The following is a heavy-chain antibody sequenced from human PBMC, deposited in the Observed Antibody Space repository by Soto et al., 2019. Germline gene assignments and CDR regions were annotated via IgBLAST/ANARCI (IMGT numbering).Heavy chain of an antibody. CDR3: TIWGSGGPPFG. Sequence: GGSLRLSCTASGFTFGDYAMSWFRQAPGKGLEWVGFIRSKAYGGTTEYAASVKGRFTISRDDSKSIAYLQMNSLKTEDTAVYYCTIWGSGGPPFGWGQGTLVTVSS. CDR2: IRSKAYGGTT. D-gene: IGHD3-3*01. J-gene: IGHJ4*02. V-gene: IGHV3-49*03. CDR1: GFTFGDYA.